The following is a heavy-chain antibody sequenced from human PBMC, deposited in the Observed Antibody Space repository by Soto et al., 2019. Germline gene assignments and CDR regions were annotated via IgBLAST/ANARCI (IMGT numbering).Heavy chain of an antibody. V-gene: IGHV1-2*02. Sequence: QVQLLQSGAEVKKPGASVKVSCKASGYTFTGYFMHWVRQAPGQGLEWMGWINPYSGGADYAQSCRGRVTMTRDTSISTVYMELSRLRFDDTAVYYCARVIRGAYYNSPLDTWGQGTVVTVSS. CDR2: INPYSGGA. D-gene: IGHD3-10*01. CDR3: ARVIRGAYYNSPLDT. CDR1: GYTFTGYF. J-gene: IGHJ5*02.